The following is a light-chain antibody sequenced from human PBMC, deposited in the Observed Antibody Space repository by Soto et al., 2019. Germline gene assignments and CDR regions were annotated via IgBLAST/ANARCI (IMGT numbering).Light chain of an antibody. J-gene: IGKJ3*01. CDR3: QRSGGSFI. V-gene: IGKV3-20*01. CDR1: QSINSKS. Sequence: EIVLTQSPGTLSLSPGEGATVSCRVSQSINSKSLVWYQRKFGQAPRLLIYNTSSRATGIPDRFSGSGSETDFTLSISRLEPEDFAVYYCQRSGGSFIFGPGTKVDFK. CDR2: NTS.